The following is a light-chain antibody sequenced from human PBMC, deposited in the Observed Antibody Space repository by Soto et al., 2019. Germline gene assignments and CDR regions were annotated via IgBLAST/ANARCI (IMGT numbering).Light chain of an antibody. Sequence: QSVLTQPASVSGSPGQSITISCTGTSSDVGGYNYVSWYQQHPGKAPKLMIYEVSNRPSGVSNRFSGSKSGNTASLTISGLQAEDEADYYCSSYTSSSTLYVFGTGTGSPS. CDR2: EVS. CDR1: SSDVGGYNY. CDR3: SSYTSSSTLYV. J-gene: IGLJ1*01. V-gene: IGLV2-14*01.